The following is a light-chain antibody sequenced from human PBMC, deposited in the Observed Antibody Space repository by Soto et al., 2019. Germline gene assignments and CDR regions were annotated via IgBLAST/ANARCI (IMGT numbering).Light chain of an antibody. V-gene: IGKV1-5*03. Sequence: DIQMTQSPSTLSASVGERVTITCWASQSISAWLAWYQQKPGKAPKLLIYKASNVESGVPSRFSGSGSGTEFTLTISSLQPDDFATYYCQQDHSYPLTFGQGTRLEIK. J-gene: IGKJ5*01. CDR1: QSISAW. CDR2: KAS. CDR3: QQDHSYPLT.